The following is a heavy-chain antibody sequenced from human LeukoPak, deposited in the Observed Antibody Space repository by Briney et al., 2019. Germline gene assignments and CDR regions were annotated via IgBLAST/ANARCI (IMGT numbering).Heavy chain of an antibody. D-gene: IGHD3-10*01. J-gene: IGHJ4*02. CDR3: AKTIVRGVTKYYFDY. CDR1: GFTFSSDG. CDR2: IRYDGSNK. Sequence: GGSLSLSCAASGFTFSSDGVHWVRQSPGKRLGWVAFIRYDGSNKYYPHSVKGRFTISRDNSKHTLYLQMNSLRADDTAVYYCAKTIVRGVTKYYFDYWGQAALVTVSS. V-gene: IGHV3-30*02.